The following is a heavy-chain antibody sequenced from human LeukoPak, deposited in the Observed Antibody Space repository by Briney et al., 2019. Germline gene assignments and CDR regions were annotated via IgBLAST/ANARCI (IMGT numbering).Heavy chain of an antibody. Sequence: SQTLSLTCTVSGVSINIGTDYWSWIRQPAGKGLEWIGRIYTSGSTDYSPSLKSRVIISVDTSKNHFSLKLSSVTAADTAVYYCARGTIAADDYYYMDVWGKGTTVTISS. CDR2: IYTSGST. J-gene: IGHJ6*03. CDR1: GVSINIGTDY. V-gene: IGHV4-61*02. D-gene: IGHD6-13*01. CDR3: ARGTIAADDYYYMDV.